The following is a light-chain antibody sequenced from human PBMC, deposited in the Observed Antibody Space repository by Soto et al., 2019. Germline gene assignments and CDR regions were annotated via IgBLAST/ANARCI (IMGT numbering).Light chain of an antibody. Sequence: DIQMTQSPSSVSASIGDTVTITCRASQDISTLLAWYQQKPGKAPKLLIYGASTLESGVPSRFSGRGSGTDFTLTISSLQPEDFATYYCQQANSFPPTFGQGTKVEIK. CDR2: GAS. CDR3: QQANSFPPT. CDR1: QDISTL. V-gene: IGKV1-12*01. J-gene: IGKJ1*01.